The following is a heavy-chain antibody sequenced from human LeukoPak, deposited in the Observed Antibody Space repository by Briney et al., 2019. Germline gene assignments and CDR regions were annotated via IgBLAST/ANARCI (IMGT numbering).Heavy chain of an antibody. V-gene: IGHV4-34*01. J-gene: IGHJ4*02. CDR2: ITQSGNT. Sequence: SETLSLTCAIYGGSFSNFYWNWIRQSPGKGLEWIGEITQSGNTNYNPSLKSRVTISVDTSKNHFSLKLTSVTAADTAVYYCARGFRGDNFDYWGQGTLVTASS. CDR1: GGSFSNFY. CDR3: ARGFRGDNFDY. D-gene: IGHD7-27*01.